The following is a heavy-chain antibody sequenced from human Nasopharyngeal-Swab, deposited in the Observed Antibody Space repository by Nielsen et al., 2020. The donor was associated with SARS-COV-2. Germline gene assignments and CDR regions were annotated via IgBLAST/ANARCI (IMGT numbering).Heavy chain of an antibody. CDR3: ARDSPRRGKNDY. CDR1: GFTFSSYE. Sequence: SWAASGFTFSSYEMNWVRQAPGKGLEWVSYISSSGSTIFYADSVKGRFTISRDNAKNSLYLQMNSLRAEDTAVYYCARDSPRRGKNDYWGQGTLVTVSS. V-gene: IGHV3-48*03. D-gene: IGHD5-24*01. CDR2: ISSSGSTI. J-gene: IGHJ4*02.